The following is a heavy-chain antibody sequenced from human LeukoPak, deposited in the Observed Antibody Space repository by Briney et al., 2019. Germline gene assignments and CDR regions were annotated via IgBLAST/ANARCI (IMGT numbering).Heavy chain of an antibody. D-gene: IGHD3-9*01. V-gene: IGHV3-23*01. CDR3: VKGFSANWLD. CDR1: GFIFSSDD. CDR2: ISASGGGK. J-gene: IGHJ4*02. Sequence: GGSLRLCCAASGFIFSSDDMTWVRQAPGKGLEWVSGISASGGGKWYADAVRGRFTVSRDNSKNTLYLQMNNLRDVDTAMYYCVKGFSANWLDWGQGVLVTVSS.